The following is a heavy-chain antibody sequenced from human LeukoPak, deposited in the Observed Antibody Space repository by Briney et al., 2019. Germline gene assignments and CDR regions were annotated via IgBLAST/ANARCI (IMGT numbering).Heavy chain of an antibody. J-gene: IGHJ6*02. CDR2: IWYDGSNK. D-gene: IGHD1-26*01. V-gene: IGHV3-33*08. Sequence: PGGSLRLSCAASGFTFSDYSMNWARQAPGKGLEWVAVIWYDGSNKYCAESVKGRFTISRDNSKNTLYLQMNSLRAEDTAVYYCARDSGSYRYYFYGMDVWGQGTTVTVSS. CDR1: GFTFSDYS. CDR3: ARDSGSYRYYFYGMDV.